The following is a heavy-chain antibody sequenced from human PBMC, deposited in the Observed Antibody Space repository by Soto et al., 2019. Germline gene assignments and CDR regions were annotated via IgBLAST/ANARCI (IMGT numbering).Heavy chain of an antibody. Sequence: QVQLVQSGAEVKKPGASVKVSCKASGYTFTSYYMHWVRQAPGQGLEWMGIINPSGGSTSYGQKSQARVNMTRNTYTSTVCLELSSLRSEDTAVYYCARGEFGYYYYMDVWGKGTTVTVSS. D-gene: IGHD3-16*01. J-gene: IGHJ6*03. CDR3: ARGEFGYYYYMDV. CDR1: GYTFTSYY. V-gene: IGHV1-46*03. CDR2: INPSGGST.